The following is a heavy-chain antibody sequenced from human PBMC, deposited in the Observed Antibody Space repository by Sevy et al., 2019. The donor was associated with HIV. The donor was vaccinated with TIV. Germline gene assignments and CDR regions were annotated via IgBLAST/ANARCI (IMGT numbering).Heavy chain of an antibody. D-gene: IGHD5-18*01. J-gene: IGHJ4*02. CDR3: AGGSITHLWPFDY. Sequence: SETLSLTCTVSGYSISSGSYWGWIRQSPGKGLEWIGSIHHSGSTYYNPSHKSRVTISVDTSKNQFSLTLNSVTAADTAVYYCAGGSITHLWPFDYWGQGTLVTVSS. V-gene: IGHV4-38-2*02. CDR2: IHHSGST. CDR1: GYSISSGSY.